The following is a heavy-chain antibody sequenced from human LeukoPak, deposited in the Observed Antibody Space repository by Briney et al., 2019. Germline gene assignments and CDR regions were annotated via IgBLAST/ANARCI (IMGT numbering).Heavy chain of an antibody. CDR2: ISGNGGAT. D-gene: IGHD3-10*01. V-gene: IGHV3-23*01. CDR3: EKDRGNFYGSGSYFPPGGAY. Sequence: GSLRLSCAASGFAFSTYAMTWVRQAPGKGVECVSAISGNGGATYYAASVKGRFTISRDDSNNTLYQQMNSLRAADTAIYYCEKDRGNFYGSGSYFPPGGAYCGQGSPVTASS. J-gene: IGHJ4*02. CDR1: GFAFSTYA.